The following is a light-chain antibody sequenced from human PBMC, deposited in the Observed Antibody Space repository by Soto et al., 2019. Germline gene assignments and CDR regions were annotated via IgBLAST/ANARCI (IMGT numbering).Light chain of an antibody. J-gene: IGLJ2*01. Sequence: QSALTQPASVSGSPGQSITISCTGTSSDIGSYKLVSWYQQYPGKAPQLIIHEVSKWPSGVSDRFSGSKSGTTASLTISGLQAEDEAYYYCCAYAGSRVIFGGGTKLTVL. CDR1: SSDIGSYKL. V-gene: IGLV2-23*02. CDR3: CAYAGSRVI. CDR2: EVS.